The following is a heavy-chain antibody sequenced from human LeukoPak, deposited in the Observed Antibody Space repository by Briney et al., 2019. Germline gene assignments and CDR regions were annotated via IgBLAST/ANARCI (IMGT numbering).Heavy chain of an antibody. CDR2: IYSGGNT. D-gene: IGHD6-13*01. J-gene: IGHJ4*02. Sequence: GGSLRLSCAASGFIVSSYYMSWVRQAPGKGLEWDSVIYSGGNTNYADSVKGRFTISRDNSKNTLYLQMNSLRAEDTAAYYCAREKAAAGSMDYWGQGTLVTVSS. CDR3: AREKAAAGSMDY. V-gene: IGHV3-53*01. CDR1: GFIVSSYY.